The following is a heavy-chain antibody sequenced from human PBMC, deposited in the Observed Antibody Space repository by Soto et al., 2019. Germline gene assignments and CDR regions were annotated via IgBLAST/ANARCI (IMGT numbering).Heavy chain of an antibody. Sequence: PGESLKISCKGSGYSSTSYWIGWVRQMPGKGLEWMGIIYPGDSDTRYSPSFQGQVTISADKSISTAYLQWSSLKASDTAMYYCARQALYGSGSYYKGLSMDVWGQGTTVTVSS. J-gene: IGHJ6*02. D-gene: IGHD3-10*01. V-gene: IGHV5-51*01. CDR1: GYSSTSYW. CDR3: ARQALYGSGSYYKGLSMDV. CDR2: IYPGDSDT.